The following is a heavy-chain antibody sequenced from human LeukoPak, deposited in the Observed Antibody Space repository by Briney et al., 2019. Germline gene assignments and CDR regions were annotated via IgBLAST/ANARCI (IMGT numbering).Heavy chain of an antibody. Sequence: GGSLRLSCSASWFNFSSYPMHWLRQAPGKGLEYVSSINNNGGITYYADSVKGRFTISRDNSKNTLYLQMTGLRTEDTAVYYCVIPVAGGRSAYCRYWGQGTLVTVSS. D-gene: IGHD3-22*01. CDR3: VIPVAGGRSAYCRY. CDR1: WFNFSSYP. V-gene: IGHV3-64D*06. J-gene: IGHJ4*02. CDR2: INNNGGIT.